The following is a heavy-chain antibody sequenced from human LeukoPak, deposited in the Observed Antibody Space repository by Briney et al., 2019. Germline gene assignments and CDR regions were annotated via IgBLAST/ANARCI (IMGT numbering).Heavy chain of an antibody. CDR3: ARDVPIYWYLDL. V-gene: IGHV1-3*01. Sequence: ASVKVSCKASGYTFTSYAMHWVRQAPGQRLEWMGWINAGNGNTKYSQKFQGRVTITRDTSASTAYMELSSLRSEDTAVYYCARDVPIYWYLDLWGRGTLVTVSS. J-gene: IGHJ2*01. CDR1: GYTFTSYA. CDR2: INAGNGNT.